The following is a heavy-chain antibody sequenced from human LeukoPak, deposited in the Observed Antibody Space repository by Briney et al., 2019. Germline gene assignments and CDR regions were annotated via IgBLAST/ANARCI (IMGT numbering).Heavy chain of an antibody. CDR3: ARQTIFGVVSWDY. Sequence: PGGSLRLSCAASGFTFSNAWMSWVRQAPGKGLEWVSVISGSGDNTDYADSVKGRFTISRDNAKNSLYLQMNSLRDEDTAVYYCARQTIFGVVSWDYWGQGTLVTVSS. CDR2: ISGSGDNT. CDR1: GFTFSNAW. D-gene: IGHD3-3*01. V-gene: IGHV3-48*02. J-gene: IGHJ4*02.